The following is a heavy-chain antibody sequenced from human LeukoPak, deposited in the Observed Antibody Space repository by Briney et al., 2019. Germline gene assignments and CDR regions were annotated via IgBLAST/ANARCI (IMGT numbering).Heavy chain of an antibody. V-gene: IGHV1-2*02. Sequence: VASVKVSCKAFGYTFTGYYMHWVRQAPGQGLEWMGWINPNSGGTNYAQKFQGRVTMTRDTSISTAYMELSRLRSDDTAVYYCARRDIAAAGNFDYWGQGTLVTVSS. J-gene: IGHJ4*02. D-gene: IGHD6-13*01. CDR3: ARRDIAAAGNFDY. CDR1: GYTFTGYY. CDR2: INPNSGGT.